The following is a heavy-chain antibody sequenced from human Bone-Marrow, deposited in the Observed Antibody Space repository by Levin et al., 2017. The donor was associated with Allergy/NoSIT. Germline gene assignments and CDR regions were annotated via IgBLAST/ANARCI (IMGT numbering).Heavy chain of an antibody. CDR1: GFTFSSYD. D-gene: IGHD6-13*01. Sequence: PGGSLRLSCAASGFTFSSYDMHWVRQATGKGLEWVSAIGTTGDTYYSGSVKGRFTISREDAKNSLFLQMSSLKAEDTAVYYCARGRRPRGPQLSEKSNWHDPWGQGTLVTVSS. J-gene: IGHJ5*02. V-gene: IGHV3-13*01. CDR3: ARGRRPRGPQLSEKSNWHDP. CDR2: IGTTGDT.